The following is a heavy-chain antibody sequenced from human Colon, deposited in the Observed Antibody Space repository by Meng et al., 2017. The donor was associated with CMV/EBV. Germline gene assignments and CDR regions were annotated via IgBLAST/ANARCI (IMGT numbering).Heavy chain of an antibody. J-gene: IGHJ4*02. V-gene: IGHV2-5*01. Sequence: SGPTLVKPTQTFTLTCTFSGFSVSTNQLSVGWIRQPPEKALEWVALIYWNDDKRYNPSLKSRVTVTKDTPRNQVILTMTDMDPSDTATYFCAHGGSGYDFGAGGFDSWGQGTLVTVSS. CDR3: AHGGSGYDFGAGGFDS. CDR2: IYWNDDK. CDR1: GFSVSTNQLS. D-gene: IGHD5-12*01.